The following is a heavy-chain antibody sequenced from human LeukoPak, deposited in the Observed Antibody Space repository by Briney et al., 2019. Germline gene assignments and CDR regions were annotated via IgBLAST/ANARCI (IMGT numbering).Heavy chain of an antibody. D-gene: IGHD3-22*01. V-gene: IGHV1-69*01. CDR2: IIPIFGTA. CDR3: SADSSGYPFDY. Sequence: GASVKVSCKASGGTFSSYAISWVRQAPGQGLEWMGGIIPIFGTANYAQKFQGRVTITADESTSTAYMELSSLRSEDTAVYYCSADSSGYPFDYWGQGTLVTVSS. J-gene: IGHJ4*02. CDR1: GGTFSSYA.